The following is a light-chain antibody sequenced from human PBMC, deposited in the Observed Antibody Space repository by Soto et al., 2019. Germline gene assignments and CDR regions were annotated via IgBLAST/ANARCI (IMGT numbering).Light chain of an antibody. CDR3: QQYYTTPYT. CDR2: WAS. CDR1: QSVLYSSNNKNY. Sequence: DFVMTQSPDSLAVPLGERATINCKSSQSVLYSSNNKNYLAWYQQKPGQPPKLLIYWASTRESGVPDRFSGSGSGTDFTLTISSLQAEDVAVYYCQQYYTTPYTFGQGTKLEI. J-gene: IGKJ2*01. V-gene: IGKV4-1*01.